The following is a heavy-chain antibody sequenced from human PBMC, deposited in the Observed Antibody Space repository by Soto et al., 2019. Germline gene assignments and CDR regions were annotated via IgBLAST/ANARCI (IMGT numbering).Heavy chain of an antibody. Sequence: SETLSLTCTVSGGSISSYYWSWIRQPPGKGLEWIGYIYYSGSTYYNPSLKSRVTISVDTSKNQFSLKLSSVTAAGTAVYYCTQDIGDGYNTNWGQGTLVTVSS. D-gene: IGHD5-12*01. CDR3: TQDIGDGYNTN. J-gene: IGHJ4*02. V-gene: IGHV4-59*08. CDR1: GGSISSYY. CDR2: IYYSGST.